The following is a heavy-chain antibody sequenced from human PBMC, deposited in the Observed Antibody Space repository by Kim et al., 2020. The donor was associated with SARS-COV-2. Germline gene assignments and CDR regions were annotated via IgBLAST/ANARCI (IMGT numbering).Heavy chain of an antibody. CDR2: INHSGST. Sequence: SETLSLTCAVYGGSFSGYYWSWIRQPPGKGLEWIGEINHSGSTNYNPSLKSRVTISVDTSKNQFSLKLSSVTAADTAVYYCARGNPVSIRITMVRGVIAAGWFDPWGQGTLVTVSS. V-gene: IGHV4-34*01. J-gene: IGHJ5*02. D-gene: IGHD3-10*01. CDR3: ARGNPVSIRITMVRGVIAAGWFDP. CDR1: GGSFSGYY.